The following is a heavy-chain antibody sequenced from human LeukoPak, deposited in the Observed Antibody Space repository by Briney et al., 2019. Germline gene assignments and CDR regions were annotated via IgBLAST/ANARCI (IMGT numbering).Heavy chain of an antibody. CDR2: INHSGST. J-gene: IGHJ6*03. Sequence: SETLSLTCAVHGGSFSGYYWSWIRQPPGKGLEWIGEINHSGSTNYNPSLKSRVTISVDTSKNQFSLKLSSVTAADTAVYYCARSYYYYMDVWGKGTTVTVSS. V-gene: IGHV4-34*01. CDR3: ARSYYYYMDV. CDR1: GGSFSGYY.